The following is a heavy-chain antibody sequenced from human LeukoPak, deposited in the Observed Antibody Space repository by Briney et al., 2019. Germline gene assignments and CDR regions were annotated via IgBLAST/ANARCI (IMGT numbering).Heavy chain of an antibody. CDR3: ARQETPIYNGAFDI. D-gene: IGHD1-1*01. CDR2: IKKDGNEK. CDR1: GLPFSTYW. V-gene: IGHV3-7*01. J-gene: IGHJ3*02. Sequence: PGGSLRLSCAASGLPFSTYWMSWVRQAPGKGLEWVANIKKDGNEKYYVDSVKGRFTISRDNAKNSLYLQMNSLRADDTAVYHCARQETPIYNGAFDIWGQGTMVTVSS.